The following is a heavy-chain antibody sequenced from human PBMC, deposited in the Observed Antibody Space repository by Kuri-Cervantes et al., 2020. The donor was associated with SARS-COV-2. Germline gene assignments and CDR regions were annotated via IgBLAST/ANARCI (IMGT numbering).Heavy chain of an antibody. Sequence: GESLKISCAASGFTFSDYYMSWIRQAPGKGLEWASYISSSGSTIYYADSVKGRFTISRDNSKNTLYLQMNSLRAEDTAVYYCALRYCSSTSCRDQGYFQHWGQGTLVTVSS. D-gene: IGHD2-2*01. CDR1: GFTFSDYY. CDR3: ALRYCSSTSCRDQGYFQH. V-gene: IGHV3-11*01. CDR2: ISSSGSTI. J-gene: IGHJ1*01.